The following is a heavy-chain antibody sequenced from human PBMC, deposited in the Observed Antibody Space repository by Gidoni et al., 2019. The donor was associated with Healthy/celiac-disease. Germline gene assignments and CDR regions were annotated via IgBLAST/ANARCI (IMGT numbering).Heavy chain of an antibody. V-gene: IGHV4-59*08. CDR3: AIRWHSVSYYSDYFDY. D-gene: IGHD1-26*01. CDR1: GGSISRYY. Sequence: QVQLQESGPGLVKRSETLSLTCTVSGGSISRYYWSWIRQPPGKGLGCIWYSYYSGSTNYTPSLKSRLTISVDTSKTQFSLKLRSVPAADTAVYYCAIRWHSVSYYSDYFDYWGQGTLVTVSS. J-gene: IGHJ4*02. CDR2: SYYSGST.